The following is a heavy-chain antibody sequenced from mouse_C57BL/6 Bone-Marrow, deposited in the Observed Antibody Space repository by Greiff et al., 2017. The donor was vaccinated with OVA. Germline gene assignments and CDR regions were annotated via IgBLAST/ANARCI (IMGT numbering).Heavy chain of an antibody. CDR3: ARDSYYSNFYYAMDY. CDR2: INYDGSST. CDR1: GFTFSDYY. V-gene: IGHV5-16*01. Sequence: EVHLVESEGGLVQPGSSMKLSCTASGFTFSDYYMAWVRQVPEKGLEWVANINYDGSSTDYRDSLKSRFIISRDNAKNILYLQMSSLKSEDTATYYCARDSYYSNFYYAMDYWGQGTSVTVSS. D-gene: IGHD2-5*01. J-gene: IGHJ4*01.